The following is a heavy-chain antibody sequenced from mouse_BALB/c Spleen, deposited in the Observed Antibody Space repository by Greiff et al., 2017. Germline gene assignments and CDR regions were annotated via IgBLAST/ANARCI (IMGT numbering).Heavy chain of an antibody. Sequence: VQLQQSGAELAKPGASVKMSCKASGYTFTSYWMHWVKQRPGQGLEWIGYINPSTGYTEYNQKFKDKATLTADKSSSTAYMQLSSLTSEDSAVYYCAEGRYDSGFAYWGQGTLVTVSA. D-gene: IGHD2-14*01. J-gene: IGHJ3*01. CDR1: GYTFTSYW. CDR2: INPSTGYT. V-gene: IGHV1-7*01. CDR3: AEGRYDSGFAY.